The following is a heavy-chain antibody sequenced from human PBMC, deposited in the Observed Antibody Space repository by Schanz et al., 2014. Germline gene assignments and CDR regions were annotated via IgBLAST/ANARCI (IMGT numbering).Heavy chain of an antibody. J-gene: IGHJ4*02. Sequence: EVQLLDSGGGLVQPGGSLRLSCAASGFAFSSYSMNWVRQAPGKGLEWVSYISSSGTTIYYADSVKGRFTISRDNAKNSLFLQMNSLRAGDTAVYYCARGTDWNLHYWGQGALVTVSS. V-gene: IGHV3-48*01. D-gene: IGHD1-1*01. CDR3: ARGTDWNLHY. CDR2: ISSSGTTI. CDR1: GFAFSSYS.